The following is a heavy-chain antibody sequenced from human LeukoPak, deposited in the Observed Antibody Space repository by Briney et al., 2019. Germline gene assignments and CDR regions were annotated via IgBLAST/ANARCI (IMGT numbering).Heavy chain of an antibody. J-gene: IGHJ4*02. Sequence: SQTLSLSCAISGDSVSSKSAAWNWIRQSPSRGLEWLGRTYYRSKWYNEYAVSLKGRITINPDTSKNQFSLQLNSVAPEDTAVYYCARTTGHFDYWGQGTLVTVSS. V-gene: IGHV6-1*01. CDR1: GDSVSSKSAA. CDR3: ARTTGHFDY. CDR2: TYYRSKWYN. D-gene: IGHD2-8*02.